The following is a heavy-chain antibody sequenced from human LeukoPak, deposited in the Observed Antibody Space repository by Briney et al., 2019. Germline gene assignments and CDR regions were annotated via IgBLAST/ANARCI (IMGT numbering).Heavy chain of an antibody. CDR1: GFTLSSYA. Sequence: SGGSLRLSCAASGFTLSSYAMSWVRQAPGKGLEWVSVIYSGGSTYYADSVKGRFTISRDNSKNTLYLQMNSLRAEDTAVYYCRVVITTSADYFDYWGQGTLVTVSS. D-gene: IGHD3-22*01. CDR2: IYSGGST. J-gene: IGHJ4*02. V-gene: IGHV3-53*01. CDR3: RVVITTSADYFDY.